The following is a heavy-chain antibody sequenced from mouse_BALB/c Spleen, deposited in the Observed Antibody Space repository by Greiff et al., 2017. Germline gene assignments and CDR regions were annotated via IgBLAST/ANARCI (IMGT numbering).Heavy chain of an antibody. D-gene: IGHD1-1*01. J-gene: IGHJ1*01. CDR2: ISSGGST. CDR1: GFTFSSYA. CDR3: ARVTTVVAGYWYFDV. V-gene: IGHV5-6-5*01. Sequence: DVMLVESGGGLVKPGGSLKLSCAASGFTFSSYAMSWVRQTPEKRLEWVASISSGGSTYYPDSVKGRFTISRDNARNILYLQMSSLRSEDTAMYYCARVTTVVAGYWYFDVWGAGTTVTVSS.